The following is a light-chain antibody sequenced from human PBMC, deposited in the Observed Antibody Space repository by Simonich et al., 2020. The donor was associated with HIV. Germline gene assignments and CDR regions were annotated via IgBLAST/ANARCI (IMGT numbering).Light chain of an antibody. CDR3: QQYYSTPLT. CDR2: WAS. V-gene: IGKV4-1*01. CDR1: QSVLYRSNNKNY. Sequence: DIVMTQSPDSLAVSLGERATINCKSSQSVLYRSNNKNYLAWYQQKPGQPPKLLIYWASTRESGVPDRCSGSGSGTDFTLIISSLQAEDVAVYYCQQYYSTPLTFGGGTKVEIK. J-gene: IGKJ4*01.